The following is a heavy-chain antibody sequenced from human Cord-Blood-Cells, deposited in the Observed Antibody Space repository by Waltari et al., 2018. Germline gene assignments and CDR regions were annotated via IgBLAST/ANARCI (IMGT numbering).Heavy chain of an antibody. CDR1: GYTFTGYY. V-gene: IGHV1-2*02. Sequence: QVRLVQSGAEVKKPGASVKVSCKASGYTFTGYYMHWVRQAPGQGLEWMGWINPNSGGTNYAQKLQGRVTMTRDTSISTAYMELSRLRSDDTAVYYCARLVRSGDGTVDYWGQGTLVTVSS. J-gene: IGHJ4*02. CDR2: INPNSGGT. D-gene: IGHD3-10*01. CDR3: ARLVRSGDGTVDY.